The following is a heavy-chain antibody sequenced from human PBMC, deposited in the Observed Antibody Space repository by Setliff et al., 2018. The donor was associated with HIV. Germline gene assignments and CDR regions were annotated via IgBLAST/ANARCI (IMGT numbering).Heavy chain of an antibody. Sequence: SETLSLTCAVYGGSFSGNYWSWIRQPPGKGLEWIGEINHSGSTNYNPSLKSRLTMSVDTSKNQFSLNLSSVSAADTALYYCARQNKDFADKPYYMDVWGKGTTVTVSS. CDR3: ARQNKDFADKPYYMDV. V-gene: IGHV4-34*01. CDR2: INHSGST. J-gene: IGHJ6*03. CDR1: GGSFSGNY.